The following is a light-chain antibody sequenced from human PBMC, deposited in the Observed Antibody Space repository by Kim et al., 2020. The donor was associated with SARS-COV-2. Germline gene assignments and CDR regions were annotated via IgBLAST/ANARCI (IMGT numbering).Light chain of an antibody. J-gene: IGLJ2*01. CDR3: AAWDDSLNGPV. Sequence: QRVTISCSGSSSNIGNKAVNWYQQLPGKAPKLLIYYDDLLPSGVSDRFSGSKSGTSASLAISGLQSEDEADYYCAAWDDSLNGPVFGGGTQLTVL. CDR1: SSNIGNKA. V-gene: IGLV1-36*01. CDR2: YDD.